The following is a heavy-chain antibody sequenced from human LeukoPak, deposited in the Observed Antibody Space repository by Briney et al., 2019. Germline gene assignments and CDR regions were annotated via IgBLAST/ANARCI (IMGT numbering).Heavy chain of an antibody. D-gene: IGHD1-26*01. CDR2: IYTVGTT. J-gene: IGHJ6*03. CDR1: AFSVSTNY. Sequence: PGGSLRLSCAASAFSVSTNYMSWVRQAPGKGLEWVSVIYTVGTTHYADSVKGRCSISRDPSTNTVYLQLNSLRAEDTATYYCAGYGRSYPYYMDVWGKGTTVTLSS. V-gene: IGHV3-66*01. CDR3: AGYGRSYPYYMDV.